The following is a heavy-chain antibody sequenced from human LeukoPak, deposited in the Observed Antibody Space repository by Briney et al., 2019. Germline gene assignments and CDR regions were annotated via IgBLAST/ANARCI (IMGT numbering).Heavy chain of an antibody. CDR2: IYYSGST. CDR1: GGSISSGGYY. Sequence: SQTLSLTCTVSGGSISSGGYYWSWIRQHPGKGLEWIGYIYYSGSTYYNPSLKSRVTISVDTSKNQFSLKLSSVTAADTAVYYCARVPTDSGWFDPWGQGTLVTVSS. CDR3: ARVPTDSGWFDP. D-gene: IGHD3-10*01. V-gene: IGHV4-31*03. J-gene: IGHJ5*02.